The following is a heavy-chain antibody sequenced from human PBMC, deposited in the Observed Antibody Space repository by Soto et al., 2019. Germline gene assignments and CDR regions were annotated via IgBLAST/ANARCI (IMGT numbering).Heavy chain of an antibody. CDR2: ISGSGGST. CDR3: AKDLRAYTGYHLFGY. J-gene: IGHJ4*02. Sequence: GSLRLSCVASGFTFKNYAMNWVRQAPGRGLEWVSAISGSGGSTYYADSVKGRFTLSRDNSKNTLYLQMDSLRAEDTAVYYRAKDLRAYTGYHLFGYWGQGILVTVSS. V-gene: IGHV3-23*01. CDR1: GFTFKNYA. D-gene: IGHD5-12*01.